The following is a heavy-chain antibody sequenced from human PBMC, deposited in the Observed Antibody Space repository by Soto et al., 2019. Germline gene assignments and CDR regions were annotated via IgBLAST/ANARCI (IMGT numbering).Heavy chain of an antibody. CDR1: GFTFRNQD. V-gene: IGHV3-23*01. J-gene: IGHJ4*02. Sequence: EVQLLESGGGLVQPGGSLRLTCVGSGFTFRNQDMRWVRQAPGKGLEWGSGISGRGGVTYYADSVKGRFTISRDNSKNTLYLQMNNLRANDTAVYYCAKDLQFRSYYESAGHYNDWGQGTLVTVSS. CDR2: ISGRGGVT. D-gene: IGHD3-22*01. CDR3: AKDLQFRSYYESAGHYND.